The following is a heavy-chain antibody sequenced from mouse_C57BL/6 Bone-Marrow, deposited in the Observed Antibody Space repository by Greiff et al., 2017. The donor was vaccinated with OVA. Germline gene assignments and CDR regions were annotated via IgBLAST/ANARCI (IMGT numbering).Heavy chain of an antibody. J-gene: IGHJ4*01. CDR1: GFTFSSYA. Sequence: EVKLVESGGGLVKPGGSLKLSCAASGFTFSSYAMSWVRQTPEQRLEWVATISDGGSYTYYPDNVKGRFTISRDNAKNNLYLQMSHLKSEDTAMYYCARGASEGYEDAMDYWGQGTSVTVSS. CDR3: ARGASEGYEDAMDY. V-gene: IGHV5-4*03. CDR2: ISDGGSYT. D-gene: IGHD3-1*01.